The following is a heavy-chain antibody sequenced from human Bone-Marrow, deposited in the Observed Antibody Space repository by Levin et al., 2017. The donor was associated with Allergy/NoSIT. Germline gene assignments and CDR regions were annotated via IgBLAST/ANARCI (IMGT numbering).Heavy chain of an antibody. D-gene: IGHD2-2*01. J-gene: IGHJ4*02. CDR3: ARDSPVYCSSTSCYPV. CDR2: IYSGGST. CDR1: GFTVSSNY. V-gene: IGHV3-66*01. Sequence: PSETLSLTCAASGFTVSSNYMSWVRQAPGKGLEWVSVIYSGGSTYYADSVKGRFTISRDNSKNTLYLQMNSLRAEDTAVYYCARDSPVYCSSTSCYPVWGQGTLVTVSS.